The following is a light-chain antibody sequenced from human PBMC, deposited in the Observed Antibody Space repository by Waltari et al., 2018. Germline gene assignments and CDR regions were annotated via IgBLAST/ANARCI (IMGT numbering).Light chain of an antibody. CDR1: SSNIGSHY. Sequence: QSVLTQPPSASGTPGQRVTISCSGSSSNIGSHYVYWYQQLPGTAPKLLIYRNNQRPSGVPDRFSGSKSGTSASLAISGLRPEDEADYYCAAWDDSLSALFGGGTKLTVL. J-gene: IGLJ2*01. CDR2: RNN. CDR3: AAWDDSLSAL. V-gene: IGLV1-47*01.